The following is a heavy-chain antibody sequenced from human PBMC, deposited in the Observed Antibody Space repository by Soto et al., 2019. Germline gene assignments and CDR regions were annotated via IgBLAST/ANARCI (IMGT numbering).Heavy chain of an antibody. D-gene: IGHD1-26*01. V-gene: IGHV4-59*01. Sequence: SETLSLTCTVSGGSISSYYWSWIRQPPGKGLEWIGYIYNTGSTIYNPSLKSRVTISMDTSKNQFSLNLGAVTAADTAVYYCVGDIFSGSYRFDYWGQGTVVTVSS. CDR1: GGSISSYY. CDR2: IYNTGST. J-gene: IGHJ4*02. CDR3: VGDIFSGSYRFDY.